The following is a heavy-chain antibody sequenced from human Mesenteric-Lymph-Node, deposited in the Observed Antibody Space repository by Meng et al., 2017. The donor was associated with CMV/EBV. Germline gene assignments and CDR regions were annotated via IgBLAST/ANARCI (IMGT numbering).Heavy chain of an antibody. CDR1: GYSFTSYW. CDR3: ARRGIVGATPPDY. CDR2: IYPGDSDT. V-gene: IGHV5-51*01. Sequence: GGSLRLSCKGSGYSFTSYWIGWVRQMPGKGLEWMGIIYPGDSDTRYSPSFQGQVTISADKSISTAYLQWSSLKASDTAMYYCARRGIVGATPPDYWGQGTLVTVSS. D-gene: IGHD1-26*01. J-gene: IGHJ4*02.